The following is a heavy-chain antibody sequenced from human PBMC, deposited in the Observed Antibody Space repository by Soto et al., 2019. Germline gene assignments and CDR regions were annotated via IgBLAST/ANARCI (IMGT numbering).Heavy chain of an antibody. J-gene: IGHJ4*02. CDR1: GFTVSSNY. CDR2: IYSGGST. D-gene: IGHD2-2*01. Sequence: GGSLRLSCAASGFTVSSNYMSWVRQAPGKGLEWVSLIYSGGSTYYADSVKGRFTISRDNSKNTLYLQLNSLRTEDTAVYYCAKTFYQRLLGEVFGSWGQGTQVTVSS. CDR3: AKTFYQRLLGEVFGS. V-gene: IGHV3-66*01.